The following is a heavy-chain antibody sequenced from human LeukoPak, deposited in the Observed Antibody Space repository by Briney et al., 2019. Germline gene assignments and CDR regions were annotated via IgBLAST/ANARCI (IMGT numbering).Heavy chain of an antibody. D-gene: IGHD3-10*01. J-gene: IGHJ4*02. CDR2: MNPNSGNT. V-gene: IGHV1-8*01. CDR3: ARGKYGSGDFDY. CDR1: GYTFTSYD. Sequence: ASVKVSCKASGYTFTSYDINWVRQATGQGLEWMGWMNPNSGNTGYAQKFQGRVTMTRDTSISTAYMELSRLRSDDTAVYYCARGKYGSGDFDYWGQGTLVTVSS.